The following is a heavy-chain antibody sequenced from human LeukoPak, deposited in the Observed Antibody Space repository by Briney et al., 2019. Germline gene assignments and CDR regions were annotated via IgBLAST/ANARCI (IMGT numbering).Heavy chain of an antibody. CDR1: GGSVSSYY. D-gene: IGHD3-16*02. CDR2: ISYSGST. CDR3: ARYIWGSYPTFEDY. Sequence: SGPTLVNPSETLSLTCTVSGGSVSSYYWSWVRQPPGNGLEWIGYISYSGSTNYNPSLKSRVTIPVDTSKNQLSLKLNSVTAADTAVYYCARYIWGSYPTFEDYWGQGSLVTVAS. J-gene: IGHJ4*02. V-gene: IGHV4-59*02.